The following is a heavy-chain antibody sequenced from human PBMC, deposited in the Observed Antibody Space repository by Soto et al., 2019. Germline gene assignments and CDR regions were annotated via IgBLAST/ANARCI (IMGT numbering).Heavy chain of an antibody. CDR3: AKDFNDMSITIFGVVIAGPRPIYYYGMDV. CDR2: ISWDGGST. CDR1: GFTFDDYT. V-gene: IGHV3-43*01. Sequence: GGSLRLSCAASGFTFDDYTMHWVRQAPGKGLEWVSLISWDGGSTYYADSVKGRFTISRDNSKNSLYLQMNSLRTEDTALYYCAKDFNDMSITIFGVVIAGPRPIYYYGMDVWGQGTTVTVSS. D-gene: IGHD3-3*01. J-gene: IGHJ6*02.